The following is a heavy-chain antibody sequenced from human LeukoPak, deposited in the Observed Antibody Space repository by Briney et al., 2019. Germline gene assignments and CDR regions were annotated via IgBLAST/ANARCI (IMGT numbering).Heavy chain of an antibody. J-gene: IGHJ3*02. CDR3: AKDYDWSGWQNDAFDI. D-gene: IGHD3-3*01. CDR1: GFTFSSYA. Sequence: GGSLRLSCAASGFTFSSYAMSWVRQAPGKGLEWVSAISGSGGSTYYADSVKGRFTISRGNSKNTLYLQMNSLRAEDTAVYYCAKDYDWSGWQNDAFDIWGQGTMVTVSS. V-gene: IGHV3-23*01. CDR2: ISGSGGST.